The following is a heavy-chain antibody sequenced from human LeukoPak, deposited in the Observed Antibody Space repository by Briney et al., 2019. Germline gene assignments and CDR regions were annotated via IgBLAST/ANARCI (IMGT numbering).Heavy chain of an antibody. Sequence: ASVKVSCKASGDSSRTNAIVWLRQAPGQRPEWMGWISADSGNTKYSQTFQDRLTLTRDTAASTVYMDLSSLRPEDTAVYLCAREPDDDPFDIWGQGTLVIVSS. CDR2: ISADSGNT. D-gene: IGHD1-14*01. CDR1: GDSSRTNA. CDR3: AREPDDDPFDI. V-gene: IGHV1-3*01. J-gene: IGHJ3*02.